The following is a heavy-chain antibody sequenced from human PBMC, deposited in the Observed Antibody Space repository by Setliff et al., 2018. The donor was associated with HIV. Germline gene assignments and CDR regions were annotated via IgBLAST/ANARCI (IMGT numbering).Heavy chain of an antibody. Sequence: SETLSLTCFVSGVSISGHFWGWIRQPPGKGLEWIGYIYTSGTTEYNPSLDSRVTISVDTSRDQFSLNLKSVTAADTALYFCARLIHTGLLYFDYWGLGMLVTVSS. V-gene: IGHV4-4*09. CDR2: IYTSGTT. J-gene: IGHJ4*02. D-gene: IGHD2-8*02. CDR1: GVSISGHF. CDR3: ARLIHTGLLYFDY.